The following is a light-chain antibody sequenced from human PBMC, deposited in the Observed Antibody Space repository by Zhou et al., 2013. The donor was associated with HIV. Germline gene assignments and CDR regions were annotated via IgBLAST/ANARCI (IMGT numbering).Light chain of an antibody. J-gene: IGKJ1*01. CDR1: QSVSTN. V-gene: IGKV3-15*01. Sequence: EILMTQSPATLSVSPGERATLSCRASQSVSTNLAWYRQKPGQAPRLLISGASTRATGVPARFSGSGSGTDFTLTISRLEPEDFAMYYCQQHGSSPWTFGQGTKVEIK. CDR2: GAS. CDR3: QQHGSSPWT.